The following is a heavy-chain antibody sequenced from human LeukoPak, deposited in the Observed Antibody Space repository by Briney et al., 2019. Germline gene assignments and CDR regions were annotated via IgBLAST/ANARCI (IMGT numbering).Heavy chain of an antibody. D-gene: IGHD6-19*01. CDR2: ISSSGSTI. J-gene: IGHJ4*02. V-gene: IGHV3-48*03. CDR1: GFTFSSYE. CDR3: ASPGYSSGWYR. Sequence: GGSLRLSCAASGFTFSSYEMNWVRQAPGKGLEWVSYISSSGSTIYYADSVKGRFTISRDNAKNSLYLQMNSLRAEDTAVYYCASPGYSSGWYRWGQGTLVTVSS.